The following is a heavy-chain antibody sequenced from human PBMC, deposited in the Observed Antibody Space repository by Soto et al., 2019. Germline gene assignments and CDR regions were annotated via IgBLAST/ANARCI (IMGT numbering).Heavy chain of an antibody. Sequence: SETLSLTCTVSGGSISSYYWSWIRQPPGKGLEWIGYIYYSGSTTYNPSLKSRVTIQVDTSKNQFSLKLSSVTAADTAVYYCSRLTATNTEDFDYWGQGTLVTVSS. CDR1: GGSISSYY. CDR2: IYYSGST. V-gene: IGHV4-59*08. CDR3: SRLTATNTEDFDY. J-gene: IGHJ4*02. D-gene: IGHD5-12*01.